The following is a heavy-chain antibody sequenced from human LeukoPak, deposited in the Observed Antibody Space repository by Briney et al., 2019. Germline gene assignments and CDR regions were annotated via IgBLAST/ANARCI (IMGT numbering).Heavy chain of an antibody. CDR2: ISSSSSYI. CDR1: GFTFSSYS. V-gene: IGHV3-21*01. CDR3: ARDSYYDSSGYYDY. D-gene: IGHD3-22*01. J-gene: IGHJ4*02. Sequence: PGGSLRLSCAASGFTFSSYSMNWVRQAPGKVLEWVSSISSSSSYIYYADSVKGRFTISRDNAKNSLYLQMNSLRAEDTAVYYCARDSYYDSSGYYDYWGQGTLVTVSS.